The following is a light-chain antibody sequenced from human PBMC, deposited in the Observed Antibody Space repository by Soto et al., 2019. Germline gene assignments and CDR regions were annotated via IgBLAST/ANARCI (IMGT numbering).Light chain of an antibody. V-gene: IGLV2-11*01. CDR1: SSDVGGYDY. Sequence: QSVLTQPRSVSASPGQSVTISCSGTSSDVGGYDYVSWYQQSPDKAPKLMIFDVSERPAGVPDRFAGSKSGNTASLTISGLQAEDEADYYCFSYAGTYTPVVFGGGTKLTVL. CDR3: FSYAGTYTPVV. J-gene: IGLJ2*01. CDR2: DVS.